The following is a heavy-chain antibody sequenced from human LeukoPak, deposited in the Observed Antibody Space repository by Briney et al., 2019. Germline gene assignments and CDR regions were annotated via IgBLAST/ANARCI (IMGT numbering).Heavy chain of an antibody. J-gene: IGHJ4*02. V-gene: IGHV3-49*04. CDR1: GFTFGDYA. CDR3: TRGGYSSSWFILDY. Sequence: PGRSLRLSCTASGFTFGDYAMSWVRQAPGKGLEWVGFIRSKAYGGTTEYAASVKGRFTISRDDSKSIAYLQMNSLKTEDTAVYYCTRGGYSSSWFILDYWGQGTLVTVSS. D-gene: IGHD6-13*01. CDR2: IRSKAYGGTT.